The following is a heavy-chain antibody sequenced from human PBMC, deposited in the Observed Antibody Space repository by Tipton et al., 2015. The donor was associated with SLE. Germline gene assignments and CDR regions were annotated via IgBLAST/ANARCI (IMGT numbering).Heavy chain of an antibody. CDR3: AKDRGAIKYYGMDV. CDR1: GFTINNYA. V-gene: IGHV3-9*01. CDR2: ISWNSDTI. Sequence: SLRLSCAASGFTINNYAMTWVRQAPGKGLEWVSGISWNSDTIAYADSVKGRITISRDNAKNSLYLQMDSLRAEDTALYYCAKDRGAIKYYGMDVWGQGTTVTVSS. J-gene: IGHJ6*02.